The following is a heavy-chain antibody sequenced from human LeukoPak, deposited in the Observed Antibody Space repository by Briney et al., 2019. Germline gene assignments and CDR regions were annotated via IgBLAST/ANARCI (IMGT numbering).Heavy chain of an antibody. V-gene: IGHV3-7*01. D-gene: IGHD3-22*01. CDR2: IKQDGSEK. Sequence: GGSLRLSCAASGVTFSSYWMSWVRQAPGKGLEWVANIKQDGSEKYYVDSVKGRFTISRDNAKNSLYLQMNSLRAEDTAVYYCARDAGYYYDSSSYLYWGQGTLVTVSS. CDR3: ARDAGYYYDSSSYLY. J-gene: IGHJ4*02. CDR1: GVTFSSYW.